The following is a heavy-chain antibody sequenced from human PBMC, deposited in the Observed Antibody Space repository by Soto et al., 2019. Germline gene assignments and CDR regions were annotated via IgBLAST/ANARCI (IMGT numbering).Heavy chain of an antibody. CDR1: GFTVSSNY. D-gene: IGHD3-10*01. CDR2: IYSGGST. V-gene: IGHV3-53*01. Sequence: GESLKISCAASGFTVSSNYMSWVRQAPGKGLEWVSVIYSGGSTYYADSVKGRFTISRDNSKNTLYLQMNSLRAEDTAVYYCARELRITMVRGVIIDYYGMDVWGQGTTVTVSS. J-gene: IGHJ6*02. CDR3: ARELRITMVRGVIIDYYGMDV.